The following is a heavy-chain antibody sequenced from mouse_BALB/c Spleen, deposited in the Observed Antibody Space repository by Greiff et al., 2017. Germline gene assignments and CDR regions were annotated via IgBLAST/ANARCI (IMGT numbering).Heavy chain of an antibody. D-gene: IGHD1-1*01. CDR1: GDSITSGY. CDR3: ARLSKFITPMDY. Sequence: EVKLQESGPSLVKPSQTLSLTCSVTGDSITSGYWNWIRKFPGNKLEYMGYISYSGSTYYNPSLKSRISITRDTSKNQYYLQLNSVTTEDTATYYCARLSKFITPMDYWGQGTSVTVSS. J-gene: IGHJ4*01. CDR2: ISYSGST. V-gene: IGHV3-8*02.